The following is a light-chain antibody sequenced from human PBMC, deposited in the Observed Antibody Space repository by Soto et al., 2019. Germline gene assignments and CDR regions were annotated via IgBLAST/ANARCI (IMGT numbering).Light chain of an antibody. CDR3: QQVKSYPLT. CDR2: AAS. J-gene: IGKJ4*01. CDR1: QGISSY. Sequence: DIQLTQSPSFLSASVGDRVTITCRASQGISSYLAWYQQKPGIAPKFLIYAASNLQSGVPSRFSGSGSGTEFTLTISSLLPEEFATYYCQQVKSYPLTFGGGTKVEIK. V-gene: IGKV1-9*01.